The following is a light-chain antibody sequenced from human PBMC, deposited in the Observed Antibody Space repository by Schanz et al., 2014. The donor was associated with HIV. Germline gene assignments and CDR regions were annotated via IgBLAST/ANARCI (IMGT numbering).Light chain of an antibody. CDR2: GAF. V-gene: IGKV3-15*01. J-gene: IGKJ2*01. CDR1: QSISNN. CDR3: QQYSDWPPST. Sequence: EIVMTQSPATLYVSPEEGATLSCRASQSISNNLAWYQHKPGQAPRLLIYGAFTRATGIPVRFSGRGSGTEFTLTISGLQSEDFALYYCQQYSDWPPSTFGQGTKVEIK.